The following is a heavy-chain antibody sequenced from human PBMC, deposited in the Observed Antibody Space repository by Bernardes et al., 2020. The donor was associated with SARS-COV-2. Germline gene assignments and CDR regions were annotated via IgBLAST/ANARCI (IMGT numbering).Heavy chain of an antibody. Sequence: GGSLRLSCAASGFSVSAYWMHWVRQVPGEGLVWVSRINEDGSIINYADSVKGRFTISRDIAKNKIYLQMNSLRTEDTAVYYCARDFGGNFDYWGQGTLVTVSS. D-gene: IGHD2-15*01. CDR3: ARDFGGNFDY. CDR2: INEDGSII. CDR1: GFSVSAYW. J-gene: IGHJ4*02. V-gene: IGHV3-74*01.